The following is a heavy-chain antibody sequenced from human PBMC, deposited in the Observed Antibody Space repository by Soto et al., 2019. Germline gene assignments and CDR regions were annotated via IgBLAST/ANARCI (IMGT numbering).Heavy chain of an antibody. CDR1: GGTFSSYT. CDR2: IIPILGIA. D-gene: IGHD3-3*01. CDR3: ALNLGGFWSGYYSPLGYYFDY. V-gene: IGHV1-69*02. Sequence: GASVKVSCKASGGTFSSYTISWVRQAPGQGLEWMGRIIPILGIANYAQKFQGRVTITADKSTSTAYMELSSLRSEDTAVYYCALNLGGFWSGYYSPLGYYFDYWGQGTLVTVSS. J-gene: IGHJ4*02.